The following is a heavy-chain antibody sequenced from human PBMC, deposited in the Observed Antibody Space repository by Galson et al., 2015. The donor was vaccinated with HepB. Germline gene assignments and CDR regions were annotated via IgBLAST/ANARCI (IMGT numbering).Heavy chain of an antibody. CDR3: VKSDYMG. D-gene: IGHD4-11*01. J-gene: IGHJ4*02. V-gene: IGHV3-64D*06. CDR1: GFTFSAYA. Sequence: SLRLSCAASGFTFSAYAMHWVRQAPGKGLEYVSSISSNGGSTYYADSVKGRFTISRDNSKNTLFLQMSSLRVEDTAVYYSVKSDYMGWGQGTLVTVSS. CDR2: ISSNGGST.